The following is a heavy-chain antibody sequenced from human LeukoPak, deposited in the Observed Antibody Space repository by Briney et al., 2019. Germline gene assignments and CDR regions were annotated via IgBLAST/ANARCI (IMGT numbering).Heavy chain of an antibody. CDR1: GFTFSSYG. V-gene: IGHV3-30*02. CDR3: AKDVIVAFDY. Sequence: GGSLRLSCAASGFTFSSYGMHWVRQAPGKGLEWVAFIRYDGSDKYYADSVKGRFTISRDNSKNTLYLQMNSLRAEDTAVYYCAKDVIVAFDYWGQGTLVTVSS. CDR2: IRYDGSDK. J-gene: IGHJ4*02. D-gene: IGHD2/OR15-2a*01.